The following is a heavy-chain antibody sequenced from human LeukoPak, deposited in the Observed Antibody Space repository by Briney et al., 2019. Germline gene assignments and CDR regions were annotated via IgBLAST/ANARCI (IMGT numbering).Heavy chain of an antibody. D-gene: IGHD2-21*02. CDR3: ARDFMGGDTAYYYYYMDV. J-gene: IGHJ6*03. Sequence: GGSLRLSCAASGFTFSSYSMNWVRQAPGKGLEWVSSISSSSSYIYYADSVKGRFTISRDNAKNSLYLQMNSLRAEDTAVYYCARDFMGGDTAYYYYYMDVWGKGTTVTVSS. CDR1: GFTFSSYS. V-gene: IGHV3-21*01. CDR2: ISSSSSYI.